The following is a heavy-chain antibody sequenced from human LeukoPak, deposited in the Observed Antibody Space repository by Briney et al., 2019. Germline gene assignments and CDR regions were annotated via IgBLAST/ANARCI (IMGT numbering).Heavy chain of an antibody. D-gene: IGHD1-26*01. CDR2: IHSSGST. CDR1: GCSISNNY. CDR3: ARHGLKLVGASTIYFDN. V-gene: IGHV4-59*08. Sequence: SETLSLTCSVSGCSISNNYWSWIRQSPEKGLEWIGYIHSSGSTHYNPSFKSRVVVSVDTSKNQFSLKLYSVTAADTAVYYCARHGLKLVGASTIYFDNWGQGTLVTVSS. J-gene: IGHJ4*02.